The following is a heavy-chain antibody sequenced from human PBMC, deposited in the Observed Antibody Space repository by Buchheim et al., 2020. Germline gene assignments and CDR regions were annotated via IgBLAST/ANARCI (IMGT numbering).Heavy chain of an antibody. J-gene: IGHJ4*02. CDR2: ISGSGFRT. Sequence: EVQLLESGGGLVQPGGSLRLSCAASGFTFTNYAMSWVRQAPGKGLEWVSGISGSGFRTYYADSVKGRFNLSRDNSKNTYLQMNSLRAEDTAIYYCAKDILGMWYYFDYWGQGAL. CDR3: AKDILGMWYYFDY. V-gene: IGHV3-23*01. D-gene: IGHD2-21*01. CDR1: GFTFTNYA.